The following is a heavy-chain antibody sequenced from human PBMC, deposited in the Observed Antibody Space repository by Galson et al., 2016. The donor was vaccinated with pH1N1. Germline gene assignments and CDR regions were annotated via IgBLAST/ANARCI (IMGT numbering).Heavy chain of an antibody. D-gene: IGHD6-13*01. CDR2: FFYGGRT. J-gene: IGHJ6*02. CDR1: GDSISSSNYY. CDR3: TKSRWYIAFDV. V-gene: IGHV4-39*01. Sequence: ETLSLTCTVSGDSISSSNYYWGWVRQPPGKGLEWIGSFFYGGRTYYNPSLKSRVTISVDTSKNQFSLKLSSVTAADTAVYFCTKSRWYIAFDVWGPGTTVTVSS.